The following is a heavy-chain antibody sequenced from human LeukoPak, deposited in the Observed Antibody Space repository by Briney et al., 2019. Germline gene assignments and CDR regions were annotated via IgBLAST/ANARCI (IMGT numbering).Heavy chain of an antibody. Sequence: SETLSLTCTVSGGAISSSSYYWGWIRQPPGKGLEWIGSIYYSGSTYYNPSLKSRVTISVDTSKNQFSLKLSSVTAADTAVYYCARHRSKYQLLLVWFDPWGQGTLVTVSS. J-gene: IGHJ5*02. CDR3: ARHRSKYQLLLVWFDP. D-gene: IGHD2-2*01. V-gene: IGHV4-39*01. CDR1: GGAISSSSYY. CDR2: IYYSGST.